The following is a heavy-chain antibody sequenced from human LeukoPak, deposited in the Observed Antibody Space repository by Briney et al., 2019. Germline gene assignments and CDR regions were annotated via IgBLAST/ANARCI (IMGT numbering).Heavy chain of an antibody. D-gene: IGHD4-23*01. Sequence: SQTLSLTCVISGDSVSSKSAAWNWIRQSPSRGLEWLGRTYYRSRWYSSYAVSVKSRITIIPDTSKNQFSLQLNSVTPEDTAVYYCARTDGGNIDYWAQGTLVTVSS. V-gene: IGHV6-1*01. CDR1: GDSVSSKSAA. J-gene: IGHJ4*02. CDR3: ARTDGGNIDY. CDR2: TYYRSRWYS.